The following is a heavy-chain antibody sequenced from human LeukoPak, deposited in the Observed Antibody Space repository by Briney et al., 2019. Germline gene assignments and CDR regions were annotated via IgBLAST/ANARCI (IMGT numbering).Heavy chain of an antibody. V-gene: IGHV1-18*01. CDR3: ARGGGADFWSGYYYFDY. D-gene: IGHD3-3*01. J-gene: IGHJ4*02. CDR2: ISAYNGNT. CDR1: GYTFTSYG. Sequence: KVSCKASGYTFTSYGISWERQAPGQGLEWMGRISAYNGNTNYAQKLQGRVTMTTDTSTSTAYMELRSLRSDDTAVYYCARGGGADFWSGYYYFDYWGQGTLVTVSS.